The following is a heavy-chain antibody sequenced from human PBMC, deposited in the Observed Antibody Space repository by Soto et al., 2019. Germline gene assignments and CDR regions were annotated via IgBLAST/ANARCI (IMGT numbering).Heavy chain of an antibody. CDR3: ARTKYQTEYDAFDI. CDR1: GGTFSSYT. J-gene: IGHJ3*02. Sequence: QVQLVQSGAEVMKPGSSVKVSCKASGGTFSSYTISWVRQAPGQGLEWMGRIIPIRGIANYAQKFQGRVTITADKSTSTAVMELSSLRSEDTAVYYCARTKYQTEYDAFDIWGQGTMVTVSS. V-gene: IGHV1-69*02. CDR2: IIPIRGIA.